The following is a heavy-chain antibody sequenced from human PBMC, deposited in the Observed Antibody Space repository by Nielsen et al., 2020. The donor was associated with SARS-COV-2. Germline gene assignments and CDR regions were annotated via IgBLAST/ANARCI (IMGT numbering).Heavy chain of an antibody. J-gene: IGHJ6*02. CDR3: AREGFSAVAGYYYGMDV. D-gene: IGHD6-19*01. CDR2: IYYGGST. V-gene: IGHV4-59*13. Sequence: SETLSLTCTVSGGSISSYYWSWIRQPPGKGLEWIGYIYYGGSTNYNPSLKSRVTISVDTSKNQFSLKLSSVTAADTAVYYCAREGFSAVAGYYYGMDVWGQGTTVTVSS. CDR1: GGSISSYY.